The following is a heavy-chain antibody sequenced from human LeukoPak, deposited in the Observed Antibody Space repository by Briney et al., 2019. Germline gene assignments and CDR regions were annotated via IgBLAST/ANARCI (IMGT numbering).Heavy chain of an antibody. CDR3: ARVVSVYYDSSGYYHAFDI. J-gene: IGHJ3*02. Sequence: SETLSLTCTVSGYSISSGYYCGWIRQAPGKGLEWIGSIYHSGSTYYNPSLKGRVNISVDTSKNQFSLKLSSVTAADTAVYYCARVVSVYYDSSGYYHAFDIWGQGTMVTVSS. V-gene: IGHV4-38-2*02. CDR1: GYSISSGYY. CDR2: IYHSGST. D-gene: IGHD3-22*01.